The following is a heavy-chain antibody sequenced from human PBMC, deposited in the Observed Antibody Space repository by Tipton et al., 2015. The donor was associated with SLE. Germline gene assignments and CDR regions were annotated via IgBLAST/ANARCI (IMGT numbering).Heavy chain of an antibody. CDR2: IYYSGST. D-gene: IGHD1-26*01. CDR1: GGSVSSGGYY. Sequence: LRLSCTVSGGSVSSGGYYWSWIRQPPGKGLEWIGYIYYSGSTNYNPSLKSRVTISVDTSKNQLSLKLSSVTAADTAVYYCARGGATNAFDIWGQGTMVTVSS. V-gene: IGHV4-61*08. CDR3: ARGGATNAFDI. J-gene: IGHJ3*02.